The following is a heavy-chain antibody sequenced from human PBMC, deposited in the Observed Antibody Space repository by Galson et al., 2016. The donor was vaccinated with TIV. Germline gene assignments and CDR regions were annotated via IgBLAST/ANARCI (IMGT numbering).Heavy chain of an antibody. D-gene: IGHD2-8*01. V-gene: IGHV3-9*01. CDR3: ARDSYCPHDVCYDPPV. CDR1: GFTFSTFSITH. CDR2: VSWNSHSI. J-gene: IGHJ4*02. Sequence: SLRLSCAASGFTFSTFSITHMSWVRQAPGKGLEWVSGVSWNSHSIGYADSVKGRFTISRDNDKNLLYLQMNSLRVEDTAVYYCARDSYCPHDVCYDPPVWGQGALVTVSS.